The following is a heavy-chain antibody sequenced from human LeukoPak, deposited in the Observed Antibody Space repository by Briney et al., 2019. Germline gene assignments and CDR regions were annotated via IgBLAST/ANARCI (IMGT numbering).Heavy chain of an antibody. CDR1: GGSISSSSYY. V-gene: IGHV4-39*07. CDR3: AREGKLWFGEPFDY. J-gene: IGHJ4*02. D-gene: IGHD3-10*01. Sequence: SETLSLTCTVSGGSISSSSYYWGWIRQPPGKGLEWIGSIYYSGSTYYNPSLKSRVTISVDTSKNQFSLKLSSVTAADTAVYYCAREGKLWFGEPFDYWGQGTLVTVSS. CDR2: IYYSGST.